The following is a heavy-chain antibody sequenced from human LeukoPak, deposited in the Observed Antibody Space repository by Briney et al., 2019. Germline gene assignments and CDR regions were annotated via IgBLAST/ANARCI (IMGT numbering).Heavy chain of an antibody. CDR3: ARAHYYDSSGYYPQYV. CDR1: GFTFSTYG. CDR2: ISYDGSNK. V-gene: IGHV3-30*03. D-gene: IGHD3-22*01. J-gene: IGHJ6*02. Sequence: PGGSLRLSCAASGFTFSTYGMHWVRQAPGKGLEWVAVISYDGSNKYYADSVKGRFTISRDNSKNTLYLQMNSLRAEDTAVYYCARAHYYDSSGYYPQYVCGQGTTVTVSS.